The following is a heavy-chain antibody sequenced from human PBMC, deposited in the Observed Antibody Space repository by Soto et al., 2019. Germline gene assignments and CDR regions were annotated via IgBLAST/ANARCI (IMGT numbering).Heavy chain of an antibody. Sequence: GSLRLSCAASGFTFSNAWMNWVRQAPGKGLEWVGRIKSKTDGGTTDYAAPVKGRFTISKDDSKNTLYLQMNGLKTEDTAVYYCTTDHTGYCSSTSCYLYYYGMDVWGQGTTVTVSS. CDR3: TTDHTGYCSSTSCYLYYYGMDV. CDR2: IKSKTDGGTT. V-gene: IGHV3-15*07. D-gene: IGHD2-2*01. CDR1: GFTFSNAW. J-gene: IGHJ6*02.